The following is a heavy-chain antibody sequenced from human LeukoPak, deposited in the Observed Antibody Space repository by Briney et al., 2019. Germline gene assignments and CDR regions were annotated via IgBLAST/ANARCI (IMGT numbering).Heavy chain of an antibody. D-gene: IGHD3-10*01. CDR2: IYYSGST. V-gene: IGHV4-59*08. CDR3: ARLSYYGSGSYWFDY. Sequence: PSETLSLTCTAPGGSISSYYWSWIRQPPGKGLEWIGYIYYSGSTNYNPSLKSRVTISVDTSKNQFSLKLSSVTAADTAVYYCARLSYYGSGSYWFDYWGQGTLVTVSS. CDR1: GGSISSYY. J-gene: IGHJ4*02.